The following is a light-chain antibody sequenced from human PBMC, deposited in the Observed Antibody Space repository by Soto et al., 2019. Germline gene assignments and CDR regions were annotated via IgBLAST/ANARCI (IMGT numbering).Light chain of an antibody. CDR3: QQYQNWPFT. CDR1: QSVSSI. J-gene: IGKJ4*01. Sequence: EIVMTQSPATLSVSPGERATLSCRASQSVSSILAWYQRKPGQAPRLRISGASTRATGIPARFSGSGSGTDFTLTISSLQSEDFAVYYCQQYQNWPFTFGGGTKVEIK. V-gene: IGKV3-15*01. CDR2: GAS.